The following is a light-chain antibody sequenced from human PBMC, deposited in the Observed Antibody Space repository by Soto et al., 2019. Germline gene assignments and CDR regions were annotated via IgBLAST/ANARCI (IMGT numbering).Light chain of an antibody. CDR2: GAP. CDR3: HQYDSSPWT. CDR1: QSVSSSF. V-gene: IGKV3-20*01. Sequence: EIVLTQSPGTLSLSPGERATLSCRASQSVSSSFLAWYQQKPGQAPKVLIYGAPSRATGIPDRFSGSGSGTDFTLTISRLEPEDFAVYCCHQYDSSPWTFGQGTRVEIK. J-gene: IGKJ1*01.